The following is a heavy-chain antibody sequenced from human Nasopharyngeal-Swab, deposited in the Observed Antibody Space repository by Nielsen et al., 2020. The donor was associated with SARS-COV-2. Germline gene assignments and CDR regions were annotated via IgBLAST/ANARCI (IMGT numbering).Heavy chain of an antibody. D-gene: IGHD2-15*01. Sequence: SVKVSCKPSGGTFNSYAFSWVRQAPGQGLVWMGRIIPVFGTTNYAQDFQGRVTITADKSTATACMQLSSLRSEDTAVYYCARESGSSQYSAYYMDVWGKGTAVTVSS. CDR3: ARESGSSQYSAYYMDV. CDR2: IIPVFGTT. V-gene: IGHV1-69*06. CDR1: GGTFNSYA. J-gene: IGHJ6*03.